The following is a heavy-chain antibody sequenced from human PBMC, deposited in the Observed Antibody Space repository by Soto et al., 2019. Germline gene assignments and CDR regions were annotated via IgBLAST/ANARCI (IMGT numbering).Heavy chain of an antibody. CDR1: GFSFSTYA. D-gene: IGHD3-9*01. CDR2: ISYDGDHK. J-gene: IGHJ4*02. Sequence: QVQLVESGGGVVQPGRSLRLSCAASGFSFSTYAMHWVRQTPGKGLEWVAVISYDGDHKYYTDSVKGRFTISSDNAKNPLYRLMNRLRSEDTAIYYCARDPAPQGNDNLTGYFHFDYWGQGTLVTVSS. CDR3: ARDPAPQGNDNLTGYFHFDY. V-gene: IGHV3-30-3*01.